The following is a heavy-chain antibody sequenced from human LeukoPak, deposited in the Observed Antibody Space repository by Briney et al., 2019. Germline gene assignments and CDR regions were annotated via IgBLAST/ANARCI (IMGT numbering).Heavy chain of an antibody. J-gene: IGHJ6*03. CDR3: ANPGWYWDYYYYYMDV. CDR2: ISGSGGST. Sequence: PGGSLRLSCAASGFTFSSYAMSWVREAPGKGLEWVSAISGSGGSTYYADSVKGRFTISRDNSKNTLYLQMNSLRAEDTAVYYCANPGWYWDYYYYYMDVWGKGTTVTVSS. V-gene: IGHV3-23*01. D-gene: IGHD2-8*02. CDR1: GFTFSSYA.